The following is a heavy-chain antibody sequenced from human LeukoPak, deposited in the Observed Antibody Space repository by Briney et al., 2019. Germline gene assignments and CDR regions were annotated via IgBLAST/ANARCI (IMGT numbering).Heavy chain of an antibody. CDR1: GGSISSSGYY. CDR3: ARVGVTADFDY. V-gene: IGHV4-39*07. CDR2: IYYSGRS. D-gene: IGHD1-26*01. Sequence: SETLSLTCTVSGGSISSSGYYWGWVRQPPGKELEWIGRIYYSGRSHYNPSLKSRVSMSRDTAKNQFSLNLSSVTAADTAVYYCARVGVTADFDYWGQGTLVTVSS. J-gene: IGHJ4*02.